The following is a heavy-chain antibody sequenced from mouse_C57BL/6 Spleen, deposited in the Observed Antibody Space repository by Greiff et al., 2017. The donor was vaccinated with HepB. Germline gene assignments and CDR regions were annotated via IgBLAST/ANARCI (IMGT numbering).Heavy chain of an antibody. V-gene: IGHV1-54*01. Sequence: QVQLQQSGAELVRPGTSVKVSCKASGYAFTNYLIEWVKQRPGQGLEWIGVINPGSGGTNYNEKFKGKATLTADKSSSTAYMQLSSLTSEDSAVYFCARWDGYPAWFAYWGQGTLVTVSA. CDR3: ARWDGYPAWFAY. D-gene: IGHD2-3*01. CDR1: GYAFTNYL. CDR2: INPGSGGT. J-gene: IGHJ3*01.